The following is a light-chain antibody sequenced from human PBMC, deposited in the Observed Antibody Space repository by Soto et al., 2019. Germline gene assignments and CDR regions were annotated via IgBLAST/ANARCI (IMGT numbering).Light chain of an antibody. CDR1: SSDVGGYNY. Sequence: QSVLNQPPSASGSPGQSVTISCTGTSSDVGGYNYVSWYQQHPGKAPKLIIYXVTKRPSGVPDRFSGXKSGNTAFLTVSGLQTEDEADYYCSSYADSNHYVFGSGTKV. CDR3: SSYADSNHYV. V-gene: IGLV2-8*01. J-gene: IGLJ1*01. CDR2: XVT.